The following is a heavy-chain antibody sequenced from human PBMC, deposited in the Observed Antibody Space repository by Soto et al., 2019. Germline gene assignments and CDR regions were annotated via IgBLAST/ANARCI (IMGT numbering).Heavy chain of an antibody. CDR1: GFTFSSHA. CDR3: AKSDSSGWYHHFQH. V-gene: IGHV3-23*01. Sequence: EVQLLESGGGLVQPGGSLRLSCAASGFTFSSHAMSWVRQAPGKGLEWVSAISDSRGTSYYADSVKGRFTITRDRSKNTLYLQMNSRRAEDTAVYYCAKSDSSGWYHHFQHWGQGTPVTVSS. D-gene: IGHD6-19*01. CDR2: ISDSRGTS. J-gene: IGHJ1*01.